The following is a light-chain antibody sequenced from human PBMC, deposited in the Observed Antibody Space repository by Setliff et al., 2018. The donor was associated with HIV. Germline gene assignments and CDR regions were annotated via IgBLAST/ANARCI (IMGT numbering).Light chain of an antibody. CDR2: DVT. V-gene: IGLV2-14*01. CDR1: SSDVGGYNY. CDR3: SAYTSSSTLV. J-gene: IGLJ2*01. Sequence: QSALTQPASVSRSPGQSITISCTGTSSDVGGYNYVSWYQQHPGKAPKLMIYDVTKRPSGVSNRFSGSKSGNTASLTISGLQADDEADYYCSAYTSSSTLVFGGGTK.